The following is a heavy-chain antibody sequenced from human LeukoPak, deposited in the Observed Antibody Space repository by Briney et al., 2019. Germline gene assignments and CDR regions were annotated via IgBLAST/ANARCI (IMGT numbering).Heavy chain of an antibody. CDR2: IYSGGST. J-gene: IGHJ6*03. V-gene: IGHV3-66*01. CDR3: ARVWDGYGSGSQTMNYYYYMDV. D-gene: IGHD3-10*01. Sequence: PGGSLRLSCAASGFTVSSNYMSWVRQAPGKGLEWVSVIYSGGSTYYADSVKGRFTISRDKSKNTLYLQMNSLRAEDTAVYYCARVWDGYGSGSQTMNYYYYMDVWGKGTTVTISS. CDR1: GFTVSSNY.